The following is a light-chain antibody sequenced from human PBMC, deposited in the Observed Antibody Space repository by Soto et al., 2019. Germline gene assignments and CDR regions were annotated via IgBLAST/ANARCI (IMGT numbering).Light chain of an antibody. V-gene: IGKV1-8*01. J-gene: IGKJ5*01. CDR2: AAS. Sequence: AIRMTQSPSSFSASTGDRVTITCRASQGISSYLAWYQQKPGKAPKLLIYAASTLQSGVPSRFSGSGSGTDFTLTISCLQSEDFATYYCQQANSFPHTFGQGTRLEIK. CDR3: QQANSFPHT. CDR1: QGISSY.